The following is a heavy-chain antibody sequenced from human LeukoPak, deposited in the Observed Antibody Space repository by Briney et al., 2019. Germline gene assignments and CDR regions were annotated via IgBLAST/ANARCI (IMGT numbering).Heavy chain of an antibody. CDR2: ITGGGCTT. V-gene: IGHV3-23*01. CDR3: AKMQGYFDY. CDR1: GLTFSSYG. J-gene: IGHJ4*02. Sequence: GGSLRLSCEASGLTFSSYGMSWVRQAPGKGLQWVSAITGGGCTTYYADSVKGRFTISRDNSKNMLYLQMNSLRAEDTAVYYCAKMQGYFDYWGQGTLVPVSS.